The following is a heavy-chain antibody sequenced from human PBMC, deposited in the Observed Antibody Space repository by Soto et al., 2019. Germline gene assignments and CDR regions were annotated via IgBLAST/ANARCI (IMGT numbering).Heavy chain of an antibody. CDR3: ARDLLHYDFWSGYSAYFYYGMDV. J-gene: IGHJ6*02. Sequence: GGSLRLSCASSGFTFSSYEMNWVRQAPGQGPGWDSDISDSGGTVYYAVSVKCRFTVCRDSAQSSVYLQMNRLRTEDTAVYYCARDLLHYDFWSGYSAYFYYGMDVWGPGTTVTVSS. CDR2: ISDSGGTV. CDR1: GFTFSSYE. D-gene: IGHD3-3*01. V-gene: IGHV3-48*03.